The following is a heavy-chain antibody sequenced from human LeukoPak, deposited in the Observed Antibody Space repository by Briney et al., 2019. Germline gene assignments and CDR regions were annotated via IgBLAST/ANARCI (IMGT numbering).Heavy chain of an antibody. CDR3: ARVDRAPVDY. J-gene: IGHJ4*02. D-gene: IGHD3-22*01. V-gene: IGHV4-38-2*02. CDR2: SYHSGST. CDR1: GYSIRSGYY. Sequence: PSEALSLTCTVSGYSIRSGYYWGWIRQPPGKGLEWIASSYHSGSTYYNPSLRRRVTISVDTSKNQFSLKLRSVTAADTAVYYCARVDRAPVDYWGQGTLVTVSS.